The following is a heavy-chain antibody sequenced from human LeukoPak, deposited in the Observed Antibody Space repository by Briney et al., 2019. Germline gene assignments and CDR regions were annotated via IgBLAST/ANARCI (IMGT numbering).Heavy chain of an antibody. CDR3: ARSGQLYYYDSSGQTFDY. D-gene: IGHD3-22*01. CDR2: INHSGST. CDR1: GGSFSGYY. V-gene: IGHV4-34*01. J-gene: IGHJ4*02. Sequence: SETLSLTCAVYGGSFSGYYWSWIRQPPGKGLEGIGEINHSGSTNYNPSLKSRVTISVDTSKNQFSLRLSSVTAADTAVYYCARSGQLYYYDSSGQTFDYWGQGTLVTVSS.